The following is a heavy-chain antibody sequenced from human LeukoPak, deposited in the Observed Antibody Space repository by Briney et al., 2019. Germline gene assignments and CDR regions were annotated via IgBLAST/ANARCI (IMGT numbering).Heavy chain of an antibody. V-gene: IGHV3-7*01. J-gene: IGHJ4*02. CDR3: ARVQSYSFDY. CDR1: EFTFNTYW. Sequence: PGGSLRLSCTASEFTFNTYWMSWVRQAPGKRLEWVANIKQDGNEKYYVDSVKGRFTISRDNAKNSLYLQMNSLRAEDTAVYYCARVQSYSFDYWGQGTLDTVSS. D-gene: IGHD3-10*01. CDR2: IKQDGNEK.